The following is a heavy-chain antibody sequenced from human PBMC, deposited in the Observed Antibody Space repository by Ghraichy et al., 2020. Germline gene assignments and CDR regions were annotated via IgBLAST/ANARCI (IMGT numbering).Heavy chain of an antibody. Sequence: SETLSLTCAVYGGSFSGYYWSWIRQPPGKGLEWIGEINHSGSTNYNPSLKSRVTITLDTSKNQFSLKLTSVTAADTAVYYCARNSPNYYDFWSGYLYRDYYGMDVWGQGTTVTVSS. CDR3: ARNSPNYYDFWSGYLYRDYYGMDV. J-gene: IGHJ6*02. D-gene: IGHD3-3*01. CDR2: INHSGST. V-gene: IGHV4-34*01. CDR1: GGSFSGYY.